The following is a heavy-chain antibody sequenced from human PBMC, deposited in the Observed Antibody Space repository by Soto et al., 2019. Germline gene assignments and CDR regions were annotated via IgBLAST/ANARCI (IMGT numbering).Heavy chain of an antibody. Sequence: PGGSLRLSCAASGFTFSSYSMNWVRQAPGRGLEWVSSIINSRYIYYADSVKGRSTISRDNAKNSLYLQMNSLRAEDTDVYYCVRVAAGRDYFDYWGQGTLVNVSS. CDR1: GFTFSSYS. J-gene: IGHJ4*02. CDR2: IINSRYI. CDR3: VRVAAGRDYFDY. V-gene: IGHV3-21*01. D-gene: IGHD6-13*01.